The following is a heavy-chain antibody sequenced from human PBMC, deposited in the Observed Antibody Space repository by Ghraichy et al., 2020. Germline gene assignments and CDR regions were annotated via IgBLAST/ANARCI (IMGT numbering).Heavy chain of an antibody. Sequence: SETLSLTCTVSGGSISPYYWSWIRQPPGKGLEWIGFIYYSGSTNYNPSLKSRVTISVDTSKNQFSLRLSSVTAADTAVYYCARMPDYYYYYGVDVWGQGTTVTVSS. CDR1: GGSISPYY. V-gene: IGHV4-59*01. CDR2: IYYSGST. J-gene: IGHJ6*02. D-gene: IGHD2-2*01. CDR3: ARMPDYYYYYGVDV.